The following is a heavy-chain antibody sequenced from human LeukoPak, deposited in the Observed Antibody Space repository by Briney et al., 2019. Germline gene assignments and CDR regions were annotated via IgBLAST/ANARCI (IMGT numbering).Heavy chain of an antibody. Sequence: PGGSLRLSCAASEFTFTSYELNWVRQAPGKGLEWVSYISSSGNTISYADSVKGRFTISRDNAKNSLYLQMNSLRAEDTAVYYCARAPYDYYYYYGMDVWGQGTTVTVSS. D-gene: IGHD4-17*01. CDR1: EFTFTSYE. J-gene: IGHJ6*02. CDR3: ARAPYDYYYYYGMDV. V-gene: IGHV3-48*03. CDR2: ISSSGNTI.